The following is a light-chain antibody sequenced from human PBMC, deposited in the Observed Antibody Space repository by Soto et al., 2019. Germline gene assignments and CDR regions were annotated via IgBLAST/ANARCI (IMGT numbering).Light chain of an antibody. V-gene: IGLV4-69*01. CDR1: SGHSSYA. J-gene: IGLJ3*02. Sequence: QLVLTQSPSASASLGASVKLTCTLSSGHSSYAIAWHQQQPEKGPRYLMKLNSDGSHSKRDGIPDRFSGSSSGAERYLTSSSLQSEDEADYYCQTWGTGPWVFGGGTKVTVL. CDR2: LNSDGSH. CDR3: QTWGTGPWV.